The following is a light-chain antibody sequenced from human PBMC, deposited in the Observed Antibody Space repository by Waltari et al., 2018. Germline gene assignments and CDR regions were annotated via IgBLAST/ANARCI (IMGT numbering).Light chain of an antibody. CDR2: DAS. CDR1: QRVSSY. V-gene: IGKV3-11*01. J-gene: IGKJ3*01. CDR3: QQRSNWPKVT. Sequence: EIVLTQSPATLSLSPGERATLPCRASQRVSSYLAWYQQKPGQAPRLLIYDASNRATGIPSRFSGSGSGTDFTLTISSLEPEDFAVYYCQQRSNWPKVTFGPGTKVDIK.